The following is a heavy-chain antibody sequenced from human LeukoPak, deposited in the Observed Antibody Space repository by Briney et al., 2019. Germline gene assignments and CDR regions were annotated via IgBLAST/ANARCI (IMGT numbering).Heavy chain of an antibody. D-gene: IGHD2-2*01. J-gene: IGHJ5*02. V-gene: IGHV1-69*04. Sequence: SVKVSCKASGGTFSSYAISWVRQAPEQGLEWMGRIIPIFGIANYAQKFQGRVTITADKSTSTAYMELSSLRSEDTAVYYCARDGGKDIVVVPAADNWFDPWGQGTLDTVSS. CDR1: GGTFSSYA. CDR2: IIPIFGIA. CDR3: ARDGGKDIVVVPAADNWFDP.